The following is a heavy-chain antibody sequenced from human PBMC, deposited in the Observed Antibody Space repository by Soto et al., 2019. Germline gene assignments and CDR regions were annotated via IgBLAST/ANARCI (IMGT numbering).Heavy chain of an antibody. CDR2: IASGGGGA. D-gene: IGHD2-21*01. Sequence: PGGSLRLSCVASEVTFASYDMAWVRQAPGKGVEGVCVIASGGGGANYADSVKGRFTISRHNSKNILSPEINTLSAEDTTIYYCLTEGRDWNSGGSFDLWGPGTMVTVSS. CDR1: EVTFASYD. CDR3: LTEGRDWNSGGSFDL. V-gene: IGHV3-23*01. J-gene: IGHJ3*01.